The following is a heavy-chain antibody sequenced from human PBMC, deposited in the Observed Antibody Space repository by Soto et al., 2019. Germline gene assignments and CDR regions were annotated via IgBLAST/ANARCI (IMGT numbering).Heavy chain of an antibody. CDR2: IWYDGSNK. CDR1: GFTFSSYG. V-gene: IGHV3-33*01. J-gene: IGHJ6*03. Sequence: GGSLRLSCAASGFTFSSYGMHWVRQAPGKGLEWVAVIWYDGSNKYYADSVKGRFTISRDNSKNTLYLQMNSLRAEDTAVYYCARDSLYYGDYSDFYYYYYMDVWGKGTTVTVSS. CDR3: ARDSLYYGDYSDFYYYYYMDV. D-gene: IGHD4-17*01.